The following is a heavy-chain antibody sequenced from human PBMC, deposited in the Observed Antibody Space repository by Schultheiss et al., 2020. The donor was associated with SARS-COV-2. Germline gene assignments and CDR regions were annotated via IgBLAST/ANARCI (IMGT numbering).Heavy chain of an antibody. V-gene: IGHV3-30*18. J-gene: IGHJ5*02. CDR2: MSYDGSNR. D-gene: IGHD3-10*01. Sequence: GGSLRLSCAASGFTVSSNYMSWVRQAPGKGLEWVAVMSYDGSNRYYADSVKGRFSISRDNSRNTLYLQMNSLRAEDTAVYYCAKSDITMVQGVPFDPWGQGTLVTVSS. CDR3: AKSDITMVQGVPFDP. CDR1: GFTVSSNY.